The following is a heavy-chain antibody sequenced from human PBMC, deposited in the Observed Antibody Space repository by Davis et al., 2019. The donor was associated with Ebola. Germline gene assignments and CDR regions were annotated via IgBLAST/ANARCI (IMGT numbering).Heavy chain of an antibody. CDR3: ARGSSHIAAEGY. CDR1: GFTFSSYG. D-gene: IGHD6-25*01. J-gene: IGHJ4*02. V-gene: IGHV3-33*01. CDR2: IWYDGSNK. Sequence: GESLKISCAASGFTFSSYGMHWVRQAPGKGLEWVAVIWYDGSNKYYADSVKGRFTISRDNSKNTLYLQMNSLRAEDTAVYYCARGSSHIAAEGYWGQGTLVTVSS.